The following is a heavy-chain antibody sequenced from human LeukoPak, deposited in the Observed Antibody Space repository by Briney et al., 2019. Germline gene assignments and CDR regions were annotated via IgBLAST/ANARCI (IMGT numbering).Heavy chain of an antibody. Sequence: ASVKVSCKASGYTFTSYDINWVRQATGQGLEWMGWMNPNSGNTGYAQKFQGRVTITRNTSISTAYMELSSLRSEDTAVYYCAKSRTTSSASSDYWGQGTLVTVSS. J-gene: IGHJ4*02. CDR1: GYTFTSYD. V-gene: IGHV1-8*03. CDR3: AKSRTTSSASSDY. CDR2: MNPNSGNT. D-gene: IGHD3-22*01.